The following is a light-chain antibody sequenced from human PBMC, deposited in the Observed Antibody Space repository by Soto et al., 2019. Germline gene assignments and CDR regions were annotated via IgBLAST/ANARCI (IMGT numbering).Light chain of an antibody. CDR2: GAS. Sequence: EIVLTQSPGTLSLSPGERATLSCRASQSVSSSYLAWYQQKPGQAPRLLISGASSRATGIPERFSGSGSGTDFTLTISRLEPEDVAVYYCQQYGSSPLLTFGGGTKVEIK. CDR3: QQYGSSPLLT. CDR1: QSVSSSY. J-gene: IGKJ4*01. V-gene: IGKV3-20*01.